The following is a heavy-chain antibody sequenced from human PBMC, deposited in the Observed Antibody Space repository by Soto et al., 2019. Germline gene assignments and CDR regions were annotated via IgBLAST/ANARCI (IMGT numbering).Heavy chain of an antibody. CDR1: GGAV. Sequence: QVQLEQSAVEVKQPGSSVKIPCKASGGAVSWVRQAPGQGFEWLAGVVPTFGTIKYGQKFPDRLTITAQYMSLTRLRPGDTGVFFCAASRSAPRDMYFGSWSSLDYWGQGTLV. V-gene: IGHV1-69*01. CDR2: VVPTFGTI. J-gene: IGHJ4*02. D-gene: IGHD3-10*01. CDR3: AASRSAPRDMYFGSWSSLDY.